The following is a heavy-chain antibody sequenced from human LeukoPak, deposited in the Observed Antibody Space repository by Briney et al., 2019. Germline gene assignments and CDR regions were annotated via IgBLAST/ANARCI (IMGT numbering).Heavy chain of an antibody. Sequence: SVSVSCKASGTFTDYSISWVRQAPGQGLEWMGRIIPILGQTDYTQKFNDRVTFTADKSTTTAYMELTSLNSEDTAIYYCVVSGYYYDWFDPWGQGTLVTV. D-gene: IGHD3-3*01. CDR2: IIPILGQT. V-gene: IGHV1-69*02. J-gene: IGHJ5*02. CDR3: VVSGYYYDWFDP. CDR1: GTFTDYS.